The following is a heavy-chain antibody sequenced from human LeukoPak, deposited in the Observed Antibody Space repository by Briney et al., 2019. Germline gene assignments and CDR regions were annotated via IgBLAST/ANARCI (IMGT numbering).Heavy chain of an antibody. CDR2: IYYSGST. D-gene: IGHD6-19*01. CDR3: ARETSLAGFASGLGFNY. Sequence: SETLSLTCTVSGGSISSYYWSWIRQPPGKGLEWIGYIYYSGSTNYNPSLKSRVTISVDTSKNQFSLKLTSVTAADTATYYCARETSLAGFASGLGFNYWGQGILVTVSS. J-gene: IGHJ4*02. V-gene: IGHV4-59*01. CDR1: GGSISSYY.